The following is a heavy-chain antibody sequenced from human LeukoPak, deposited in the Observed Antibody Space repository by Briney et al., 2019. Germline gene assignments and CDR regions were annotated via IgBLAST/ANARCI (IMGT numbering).Heavy chain of an antibody. V-gene: IGHV1-46*01. CDR1: GYTFTSYY. Sequence: ASVKVSCKASGYTFTSYYMHWVRQAPGQGLEWMGIINPSGGSTSYAQKSQGRVTMTRDTSTSTVYMELSSLRSEDTAVYYCARDLGTGWLQLRPGFDYWGQGTLVTISS. D-gene: IGHD5-24*01. CDR2: INPSGGST. CDR3: ARDLGTGWLQLRPGFDY. J-gene: IGHJ4*02.